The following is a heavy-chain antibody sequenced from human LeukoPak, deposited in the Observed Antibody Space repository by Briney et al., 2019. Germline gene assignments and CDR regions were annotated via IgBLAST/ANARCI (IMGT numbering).Heavy chain of an antibody. CDR2: IIPIFGTA. V-gene: IGHV1-69*01. CDR1: GGTFSSYA. CDR3: ARTSGWYSYASFDY. D-gene: IGHD6-19*01. J-gene: IGHJ4*02. Sequence: ASVKVSCKASGGTFSSYAISWVRQAPGQGLEWMGGIIPIFGTANYAQKFQGRVTITADESTSTAYMELSSLRSEDTAVYCCARTSGWYSYASFDYWGQGTLVTVSS.